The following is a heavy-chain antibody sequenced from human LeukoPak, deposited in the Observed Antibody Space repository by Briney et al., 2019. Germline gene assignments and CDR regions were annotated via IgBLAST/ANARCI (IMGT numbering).Heavy chain of an antibody. V-gene: IGHV5-51*01. CDR3: ARRHYYDSSGYNL. D-gene: IGHD3-22*01. J-gene: IGHJ5*02. CDR2: IYLVDSDT. Sequence: GESLKTSLQDSGSRFTSYWIGWVRQMPGKGVGLGGIIYLVDSDTKYSPSFQGQVTISAEKSISTAYLRGSRLKASDTAMYYCARRHYYDSSGYNLWGQGTLVTVSS. CDR1: GSRFTSYW.